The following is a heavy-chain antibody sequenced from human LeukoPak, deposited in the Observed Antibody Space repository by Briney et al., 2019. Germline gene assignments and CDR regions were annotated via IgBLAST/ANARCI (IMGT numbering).Heavy chain of an antibody. V-gene: IGHV3-21*01. CDR1: GFTFSSYT. Sequence: GGSLRLSCAASGFTFSSYTMNWVRQAPGKGLEWVSSITSSSDYISYADSVKGRFTISRDNAKNSLYLQMNSLRAEDTALYYCAKDRLGLVGYFDYWGPGTLVTVSS. D-gene: IGHD1-26*01. J-gene: IGHJ4*02. CDR3: AKDRLGLVGYFDY. CDR2: ITSSSDYI.